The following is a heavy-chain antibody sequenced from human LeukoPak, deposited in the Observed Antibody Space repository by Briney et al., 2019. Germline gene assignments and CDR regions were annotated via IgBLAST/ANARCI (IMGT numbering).Heavy chain of an antibody. CDR3: ATEFVRALLGVFDI. V-gene: IGHV1-46*01. D-gene: IGHD2-15*01. CDR1: GYTLTSYY. Sequence: ASVKVSCKASGYTLTSYYLHWVRQAPGQGLEWMAIINPSGDTTSHAQKFQGRVTMTEDTSTDTAYMELSSLRSEDTAMYYCATEFVRALLGVFDIWGQGTMVTVSS. CDR2: INPSGDTT. J-gene: IGHJ3*02.